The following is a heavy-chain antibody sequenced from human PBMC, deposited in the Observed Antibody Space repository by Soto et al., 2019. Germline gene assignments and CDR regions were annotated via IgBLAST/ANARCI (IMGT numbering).Heavy chain of an antibody. CDR3: ARVSRYISGLGWFDP. CDR2: ISAYNGNT. Sequence: QVQLVQSGAEVKKPGASVKVSCKASGYTFTSYGISWVRQAPGQGLEWMGWISAYNGNTNYAQKLQGRVTMTTDTATSTAYMELRSLRSDDTVVYYCARVSRYISGLGWFDPWGQGTMVTVSS. D-gene: IGHD6-19*01. J-gene: IGHJ5*02. CDR1: GYTFTSYG. V-gene: IGHV1-18*01.